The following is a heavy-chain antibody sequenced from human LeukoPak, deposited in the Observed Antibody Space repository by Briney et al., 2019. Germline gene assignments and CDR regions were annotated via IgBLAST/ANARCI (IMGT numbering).Heavy chain of an antibody. CDR1: GGTFSSYA. J-gene: IGHJ5*02. CDR3: ARDSGYGDYVGNP. D-gene: IGHD4-17*01. CDR2: IIPIFGTA. V-gene: IGHV1-69*13. Sequence: SVKVSCKASGGTFSSYAISWVRQAPGQGLEWMGGIIPIFGTANYAQKFQGRVTITADESTSTAYMELRSLRYDDTAVYYCARDSGYGDYVGNPWGQGTLVTVSS.